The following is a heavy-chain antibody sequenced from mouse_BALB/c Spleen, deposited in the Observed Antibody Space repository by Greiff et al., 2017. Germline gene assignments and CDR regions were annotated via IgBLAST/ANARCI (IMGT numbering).Heavy chain of an antibody. D-gene: IGHD2-10*01. CDR2: ISSGSSTI. V-gene: IGHV5-17*02. Sequence: EVMLVESGGGLVQPGGSRKLSCAASGFTFSSFGMHWVRQAPEKGLEWVAYISSGSSTIYYADTVKGRFTISRDNPKNTLFLQMTSLRSEDTAMYYCARAYHYYAMDYWGQGTSVTVSS. CDR1: GFTFSSFG. J-gene: IGHJ4*01. CDR3: ARAYHYYAMDY.